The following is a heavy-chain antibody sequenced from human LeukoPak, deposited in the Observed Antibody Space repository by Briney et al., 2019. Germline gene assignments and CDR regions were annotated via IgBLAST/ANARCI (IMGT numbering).Heavy chain of an antibody. Sequence: GGSLRLSCAASGFTFSSYWMSWVRQAPGEGLEWVANIKQDGSEKYYVDSVKGRFTISRDNAKNSLYLQMNSLRAEDTAVYYCARDTYGSGSYYNAPLDYWGQGTLVTVSS. D-gene: IGHD3-10*01. CDR1: GFTFSSYW. CDR3: ARDTYGSGSYYNAPLDY. CDR2: IKQDGSEK. V-gene: IGHV3-7*01. J-gene: IGHJ4*02.